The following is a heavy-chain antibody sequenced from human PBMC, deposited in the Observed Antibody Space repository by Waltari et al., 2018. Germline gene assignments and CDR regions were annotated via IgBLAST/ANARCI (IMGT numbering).Heavy chain of an antibody. CDR3: TRADGMTDLDY. Sequence: EVQLAESGGGLVQTGRSLRLSCTAPGFNFGDYAMTWVRQVPGKGLEWVGFMRSKTYGGAPEYAASVKGRFTISRDDSKSVAYLQMNSLRTEDTALYYCTRADGMTDLDYWGQGALVTVSS. CDR1: GFNFGDYA. V-gene: IGHV3-49*04. J-gene: IGHJ4*02. CDR2: MRSKTYGGAP.